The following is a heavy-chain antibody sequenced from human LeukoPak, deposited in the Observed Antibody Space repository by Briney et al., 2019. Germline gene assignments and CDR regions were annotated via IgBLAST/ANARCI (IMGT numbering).Heavy chain of an antibody. D-gene: IGHD4-17*01. V-gene: IGHV3-43*01. CDR3: AKGEYRDTWSHTDY. CDR2: ISWDGAGA. Sequence: PGGSLRLSCAASGFTFDDHIMHWVRQAPGKGVEWISLISWDGAGAYYAASVNGRFAISRDNMKKSLYLQMNSLTSDATAVYYCAKGEYRDTWSHTDYWGQGTLVTVSP. CDR1: GFTFDDHI. J-gene: IGHJ4*02.